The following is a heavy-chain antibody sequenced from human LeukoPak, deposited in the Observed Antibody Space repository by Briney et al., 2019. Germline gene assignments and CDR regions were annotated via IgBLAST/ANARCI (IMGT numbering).Heavy chain of an antibody. J-gene: IGHJ4*02. V-gene: IGHV4-34*01. D-gene: IGHD1-26*01. CDR2: INHSGST. CDR3: ARGRSGSYFDY. CDR1: GGSFSGYY. Sequence: SETLSLTCAVHGGSFSGYYWSWIRQPPGKGLEWIGEINHSGSTNYNPSLKSRVTISVDTSKNQFSLKLSSVTAADTAVYYCARGRSGSYFDYWGQGTLVTVSS.